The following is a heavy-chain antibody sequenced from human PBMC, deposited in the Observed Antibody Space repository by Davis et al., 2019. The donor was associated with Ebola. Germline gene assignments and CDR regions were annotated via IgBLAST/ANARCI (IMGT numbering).Heavy chain of an antibody. D-gene: IGHD3-22*01. J-gene: IGHJ4*02. CDR3: ATVRAHSRHDN. V-gene: IGHV1-18*01. CDR1: GYTFTSYG. CDR2: ISAYNGNT. Sequence: AASVKVSCKASGYTFTSYGISWVRQAPGQGLEWMGWISAYNGNTNYAQKLQGRVTMTTDTSTSTAYMELSSLRSGDTAIYYCATVRAHSRHDNWGQGTLVTVAS.